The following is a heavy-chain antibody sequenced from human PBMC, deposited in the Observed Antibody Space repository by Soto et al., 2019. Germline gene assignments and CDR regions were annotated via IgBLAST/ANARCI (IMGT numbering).Heavy chain of an antibody. D-gene: IGHD1-26*01. CDR3: ARDPAYSPSYSGLEH. V-gene: IGHV1-46*01. J-gene: IGHJ4*02. Sequence: ASVKVSCKASGYTFTNYYVHWVRQVPGQGLEWMGLINPSGGNTAYAWKFQDRISMTSDTSTSTVYMELSRLRSGDTAMYYCARDPAYSPSYSGLEHWGQGTLVTVSS. CDR2: INPSGGNT. CDR1: GYTFTNYY.